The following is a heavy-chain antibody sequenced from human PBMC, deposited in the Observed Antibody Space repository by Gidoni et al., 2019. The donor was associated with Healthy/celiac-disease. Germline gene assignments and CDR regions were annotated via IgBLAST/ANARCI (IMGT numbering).Heavy chain of an antibody. Sequence: EVQLLESGGGLVQPGGSLRLPCAASGFTFSSYAMSWVRQAPGKGLEWVSAISGSGGSTYYADSVKGRFTISRDNSKNTLYLQMNSLRAEDTAVYYCRGQQLVPERDRFDYWGQGTLVTVSS. J-gene: IGHJ4*02. CDR1: GFTFSSYA. V-gene: IGHV3-23*01. CDR2: ISGSGGST. D-gene: IGHD6-13*01. CDR3: RGQQLVPERDRFDY.